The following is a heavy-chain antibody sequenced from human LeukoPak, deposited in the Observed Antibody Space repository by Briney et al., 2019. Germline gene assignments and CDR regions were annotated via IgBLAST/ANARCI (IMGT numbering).Heavy chain of an antibody. J-gene: IGHJ5*02. CDR3: TKGGSFSGSYYINWFDP. Sequence: GGSLRLSCAASGFTFSSFAMSWVRQAPGKGLEWVTTINSSGGKNYAESVKGRFTISRDNSKKTLYLQMNSLRPEDTAVYYCTKGGSFSGSYYINWFDPWGQGTLATVSS. CDR2: INSSGGK. V-gene: IGHV3-23*01. D-gene: IGHD3-10*01. CDR1: GFTFSSFA.